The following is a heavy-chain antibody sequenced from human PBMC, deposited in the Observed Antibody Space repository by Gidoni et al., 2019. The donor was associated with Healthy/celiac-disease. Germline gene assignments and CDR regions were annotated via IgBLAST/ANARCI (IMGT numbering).Heavy chain of an antibody. CDR1: GFTFIPYS. CDR3: ARDNPYDFLTGAPRAIDY. CDR2: ISSSSSYI. V-gene: IGHV3-21*01. J-gene: IGHJ4*02. D-gene: IGHD3-9*01. Sequence: EVQLVESGGGLVKPGGSLRLSCAASGFTFIPYSMNWVRQAPGKGLEWVSSISSSSSYIYYADSVKGRFTISRDNAKNSLYLQMNSLRAEDTAVYYCARDNPYDFLTGAPRAIDYWGQGTLVTVSS.